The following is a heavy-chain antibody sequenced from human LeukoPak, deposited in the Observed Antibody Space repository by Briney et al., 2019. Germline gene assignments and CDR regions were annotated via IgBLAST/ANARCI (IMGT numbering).Heavy chain of an antibody. J-gene: IGHJ4*02. V-gene: IGHV4-39*07. CDR2: IYYSGST. CDR3: ARTPWAYYFDY. Sequence: ASETLSLTCTVSGGSISSSSYYWGWIRQPPGKGLEWIGSIYYSGSTYYNPSLKSRVTISVDTSKNQFSLKLSSVTAADTAVYYCARTPWAYYFDYWGQGTLVTVSS. CDR1: GGSISSSSYY.